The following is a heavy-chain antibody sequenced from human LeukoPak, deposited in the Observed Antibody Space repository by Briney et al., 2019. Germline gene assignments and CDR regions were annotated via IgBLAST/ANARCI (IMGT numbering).Heavy chain of an antibody. V-gene: IGHV4-39*07. Sequence: SETLSLTCTVSGGSISSSSYYWGWIRQPPGKGLEWIGSTYYSGNTYYNPSLKSRVTISVDTSKNQFSLKLSSVTAADTAVYYCARGVPVGITIFGVVPYYFDYWGQGTLATVSS. CDR2: TYYSGNT. CDR1: GGSISSSSYY. CDR3: ARGVPVGITIFGVVPYYFDY. D-gene: IGHD3-3*01. J-gene: IGHJ4*02.